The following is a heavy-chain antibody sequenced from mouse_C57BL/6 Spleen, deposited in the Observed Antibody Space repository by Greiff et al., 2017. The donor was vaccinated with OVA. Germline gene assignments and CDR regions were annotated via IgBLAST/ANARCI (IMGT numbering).Heavy chain of an antibody. CDR1: GFNIKDDY. D-gene: IGHD1-1*01. CDR2: IDPENGDT. Sequence: VQLQQSGAELVRPGASVKLSCTASGFNIKDDYMHWVKQRPEQGLEWIGWIDPENGDTEYASKFQGKATITADTSSNTAYLQLSSLTSEDTAVYYCTALDYYGSSTGYWGQGTTLTVSS. CDR3: TALDYYGSSTGY. V-gene: IGHV14-4*01. J-gene: IGHJ2*01.